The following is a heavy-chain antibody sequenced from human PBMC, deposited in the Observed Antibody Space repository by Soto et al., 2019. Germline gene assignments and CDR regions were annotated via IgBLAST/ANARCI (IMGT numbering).Heavy chain of an antibody. CDR2: ISYDGSNI. Sequence: GGSLRLSCAASGFTFSSHGMHWVRQAPGKGLEWVAVISYDGSNIYYGDSVKGRFTISRDNSKNTLYLQMNSLRAEDTAVYYCAKNFIPLSPDLYFEYWGQGTLVTVSS. D-gene: IGHD3-16*01. CDR1: GFTFSSHG. CDR3: AKNFIPLSPDLYFEY. V-gene: IGHV3-30*18. J-gene: IGHJ4*02.